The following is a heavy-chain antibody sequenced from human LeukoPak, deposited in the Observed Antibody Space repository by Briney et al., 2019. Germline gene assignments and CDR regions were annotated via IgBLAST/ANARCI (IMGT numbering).Heavy chain of an antibody. J-gene: IGHJ4*02. V-gene: IGHV4-39*07. D-gene: IGHD3-16*02. CDR3: ARGKPNLHDYVWGSYRRYYFDY. CDR1: GGSISSSSYY. CDR2: IYYSGST. Sequence: PSETLSLTCTVSGGSISSSSYYWGWIRQPPGKGLEWIGSIYYSGSTYYNPSLKSRVTISVDTSKNQFSLKLSSVTAADTAVYYCARGKPNLHDYVWGSYRRYYFDYWGQGTLVIVSS.